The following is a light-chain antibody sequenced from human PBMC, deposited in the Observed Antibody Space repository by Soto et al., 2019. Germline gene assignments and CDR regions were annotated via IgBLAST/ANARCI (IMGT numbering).Light chain of an antibody. CDR2: EAS. CDR3: QQYITYPYA. V-gene: IGKV1-5*03. CDR1: QSTSTW. J-gene: IGKJ1*01. Sequence: DIQMTPSPSTLSASVGDRVTITCRASQSTSTWLAWYQQRPGKTPKLLISEASKLESGVPSRFSGSGSGTEFTLTISSLQPDDFATYYCQQYITYPYAFGQGTKVEIK.